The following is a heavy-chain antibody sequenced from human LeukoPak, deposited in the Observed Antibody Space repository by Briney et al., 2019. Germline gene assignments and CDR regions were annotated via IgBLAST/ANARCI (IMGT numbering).Heavy chain of an antibody. D-gene: IGHD3-22*01. CDR1: GGSISSSSYY. CDR2: IYYSGST. V-gene: IGHV4-39*01. CDR3: ARGRYDSSGYYYFGRSGDYYYYYMDV. Sequence: PSETLSLTCTVSGGSISSSSYYWGWIRQPPGKGLEWIGSIYYSGSTYYNPSLKSRVTISVDTSKNQFSLKLRSVTAADTAVYYCARGRYDSSGYYYFGRSGDYYYYYMDVWGKGTTVTVSS. J-gene: IGHJ6*03.